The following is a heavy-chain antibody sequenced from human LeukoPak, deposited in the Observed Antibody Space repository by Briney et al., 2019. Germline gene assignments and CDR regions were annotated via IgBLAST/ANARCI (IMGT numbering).Heavy chain of an antibody. CDR3: ARARQMGYNGYDTVEY. V-gene: IGHV3-53*01. CDR1: GFTVSSNY. J-gene: IGHJ4*02. Sequence: PGGSLRLSCAASGFTVSSNYMSWVRQAPGKGLEWVSVIYSGGSTHYADSVKGRFTISRDNSKNTLYLQMNSLRAEDTAVYYCARARQMGYNGYDTVEYWGQGTLVTVSS. D-gene: IGHD5-12*01. CDR2: IYSGGST.